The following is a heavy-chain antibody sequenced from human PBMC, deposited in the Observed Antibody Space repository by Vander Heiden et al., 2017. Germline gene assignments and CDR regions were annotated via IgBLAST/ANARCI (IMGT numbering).Heavy chain of an antibody. Sequence: QVQLQESGPGLVKPSQTLSLTCTVSGASISSGGYFWSWIRQHPGKGLVWIGYISYRGNTYYNSSLQSRVSISLNTAENQFSLRLSSVTAADTAVYYCARHYSDSGSYRAGFDYWGQGTLVTVSS. CDR3: ARHYSDSGSYRAGFDY. CDR2: ISYRGNT. CDR1: GASISSGGYF. D-gene: IGHD3-10*01. J-gene: IGHJ4*02. V-gene: IGHV4-31*03.